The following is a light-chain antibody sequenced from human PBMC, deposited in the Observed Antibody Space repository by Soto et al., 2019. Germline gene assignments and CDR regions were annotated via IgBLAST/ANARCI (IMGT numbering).Light chain of an antibody. CDR3: QQYNSYPWT. J-gene: IGKJ1*01. CDR1: QSISSW. CDR2: DAS. V-gene: IGKV1-5*01. Sequence: DIQMTQSPSTLSASVGDRVTITCRASQSISSWLAWYQQKPGKAPKLLIYDASSLESVVPSRFSGSGSGTEFTLSISRLQPDDYASYYCQQYNSYPWTFGQGTKVDIK.